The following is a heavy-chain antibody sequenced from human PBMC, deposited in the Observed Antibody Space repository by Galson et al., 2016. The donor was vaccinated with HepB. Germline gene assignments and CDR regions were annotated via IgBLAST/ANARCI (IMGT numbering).Heavy chain of an antibody. CDR1: GYSFTSNG. V-gene: IGHV1-18*01. Sequence: SVKVSCKASGYSFTSNGISWVRQAPGQGLEWMGWINAYNGNTNYAQKIQGRVTMTTDTSTSTAYMELRSLRSDDTAVYYCAGDRRGYSYALDAFDIWGQGTMVTVSS. D-gene: IGHD5-18*01. J-gene: IGHJ3*02. CDR2: INAYNGNT. CDR3: AGDRRGYSYALDAFDI.